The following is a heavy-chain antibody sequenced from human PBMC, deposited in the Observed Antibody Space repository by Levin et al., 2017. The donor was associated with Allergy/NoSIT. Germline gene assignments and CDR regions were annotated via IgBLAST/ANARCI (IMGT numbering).Heavy chain of an antibody. D-gene: IGHD2-15*01. V-gene: IGHV3-30*18. CDR3: AKARQGLLGAFDI. J-gene: IGHJ3*02. CDR1: GFTFSSYG. Sequence: GGSLRLSCAASGFTFSSYGMHWVRQAPGKGLEWVAVISYDGSNKYYADSVKGRFTISRDNSKNTLYLQMNSLRAEDTAVYYCAKARQGLLGAFDIWGQGTMVTVSS. CDR2: ISYDGSNK.